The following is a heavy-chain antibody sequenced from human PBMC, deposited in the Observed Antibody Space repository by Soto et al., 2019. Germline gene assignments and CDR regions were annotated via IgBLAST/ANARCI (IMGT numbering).Heavy chain of an antibody. CDR1: GGTFSSYA. V-gene: IGHV1-69*13. Sequence: SVKVSCKASGGTFSSYAISWVRQAPGQGLEWMGGIIPIFGTANYAQKFQGRVTITADESTSTAYMELSSLRSEDTAVYYCASAGYDILTGYYISMWFDYWGQGTLVTVSS. J-gene: IGHJ4*02. CDR3: ASAGYDILTGYYISMWFDY. D-gene: IGHD3-9*01. CDR2: IIPIFGTA.